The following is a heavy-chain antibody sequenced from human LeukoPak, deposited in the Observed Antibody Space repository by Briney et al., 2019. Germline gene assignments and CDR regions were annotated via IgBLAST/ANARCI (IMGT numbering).Heavy chain of an antibody. CDR3: ARDVWYTH. J-gene: IGHJ4*02. CDR2: IYYSRSA. Sequence: SETLSLTCTVSGGSVSSSYWSWIRQPPGKGLDWIGYIYYSRSANYNPSLKSRVTISVDTSKNQFSLKLSSVTAADTAVYYCARDVWYTHWGQGTLVTVSS. V-gene: IGHV4-59*02. D-gene: IGHD2-8*01. CDR1: GGSVSSSY.